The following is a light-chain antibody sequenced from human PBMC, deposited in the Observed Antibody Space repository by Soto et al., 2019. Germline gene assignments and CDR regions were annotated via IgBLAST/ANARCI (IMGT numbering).Light chain of an antibody. CDR1: QSLLHSDGRTY. J-gene: IGKJ3*01. CDR2: EVS. Sequence: ETVMTQTPLSLPSTPGQPASISCKSSQSLLHSDGRTYLYWFLQKPGQSPQLLIYEVSNLFSGVPDRFSGSGSRTDFTLKISRVEAEDVGVYYCMQSLRLPLTFGPGTKVHI. V-gene: IGKV2D-29*02. CDR3: MQSLRLPLT.